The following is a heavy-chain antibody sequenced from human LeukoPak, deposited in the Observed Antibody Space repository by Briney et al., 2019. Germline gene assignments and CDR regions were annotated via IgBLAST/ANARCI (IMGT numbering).Heavy chain of an antibody. CDR2: ISSSGTTI. J-gene: IGHJ4*02. CDR3: ARGWGGFDY. Sequence: GGSLRLSCAASGFTLSSYTMNWVRQAPGKGLEWVSCISSSGTTIYYAVSGKGRFTISRDNAKNSLFLQMNSLRAEDTAVYYCARGWGGFDYWGQGTLVTVSS. CDR1: GFTLSSYT. D-gene: IGHD3-16*01. V-gene: IGHV3-48*01.